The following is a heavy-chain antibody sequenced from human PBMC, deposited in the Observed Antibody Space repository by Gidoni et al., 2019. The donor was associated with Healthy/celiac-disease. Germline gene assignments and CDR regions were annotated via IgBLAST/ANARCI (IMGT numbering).Heavy chain of an antibody. Sequence: QEQLVQSGSEVKKPGTSVRVSCTASGVTFSSYASSWVRQAPGQGLEWMGGIIPIFGTAHYAQQFQGRVTITADESTSTAYMGLSSLRSEDTAVYSCAVDLSGDPGYFAYWGQGTLVTVSS. CDR2: IIPIFGTA. D-gene: IGHD4-17*01. CDR1: GVTFSSYA. J-gene: IGHJ4*02. V-gene: IGHV1-69*01. CDR3: AVDLSGDPGYFAY.